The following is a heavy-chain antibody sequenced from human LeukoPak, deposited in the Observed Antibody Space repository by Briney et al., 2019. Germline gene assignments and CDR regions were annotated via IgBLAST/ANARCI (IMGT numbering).Heavy chain of an antibody. CDR1: GGSISSSNW. CDR3: ARAPGGYCSSTSCRLDY. D-gene: IGHD2-2*01. J-gene: IGHJ4*02. Sequence: SGTLSLTCAVSGGSISSSNWWRWVRQPPGKGLEWIGEIYHSGSTNYNPSLKSRVTISVDKSKNQFSLKLSSVTAADTAVYYCARAPGGYCSSTSCRLDYWGQGTLVTVSS. V-gene: IGHV4-4*02. CDR2: IYHSGST.